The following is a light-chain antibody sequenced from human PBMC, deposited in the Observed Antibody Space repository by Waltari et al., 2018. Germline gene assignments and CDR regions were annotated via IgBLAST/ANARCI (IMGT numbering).Light chain of an antibody. CDR1: ESIDSH. CDR3: QQRSYWPLT. CDR2: DAS. V-gene: IGKV3-11*01. J-gene: IGKJ4*01. Sequence: EIVSTQSPATLSLSPGERATLSCRASESIDSHLAWYQQKPGQAPSLLIYDASNRATGIPARFSGSRSGTDFTLTISSLDPEDFAVYYCQQRSYWPLTFGGGTKVEIK.